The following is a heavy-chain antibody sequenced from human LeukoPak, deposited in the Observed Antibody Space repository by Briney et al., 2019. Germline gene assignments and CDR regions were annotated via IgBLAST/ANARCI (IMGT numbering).Heavy chain of an antibody. V-gene: IGHV3-7*04. CDR2: IKEDGREK. CDR3: ARDSEAAGEWFDY. J-gene: IGHJ4*02. Sequence: GGSLRLSCAASGFTFSRYWMSWVRQAPGKGLEWVANIKEDGREKYYVDSVKGRFSISRDNAKNSLYLQMNSLRAEDMGVYYCARDSEAAGEWFDYWGRGTLVTVSP. D-gene: IGHD2-8*01. CDR1: GFTFSRYW.